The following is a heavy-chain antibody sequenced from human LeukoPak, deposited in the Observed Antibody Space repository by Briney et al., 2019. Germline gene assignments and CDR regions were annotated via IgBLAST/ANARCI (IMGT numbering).Heavy chain of an antibody. CDR3: ARGSGVQVWSSLDY. D-gene: IGHD5-18*01. CDR1: GFTFSSYS. V-gene: IGHV3-21*01. CDR2: INSSGSYI. Sequence: PGGSLTLSCAVSGFTFSSYSVNWVRQAPGKGLEWVSSINSSGSYIYYADSVKGRFTISRDNAKNSLHLKMNSLSAEDTAVYYCARGSGVQVWSSLDYWGQGTLVTVSS. J-gene: IGHJ4*02.